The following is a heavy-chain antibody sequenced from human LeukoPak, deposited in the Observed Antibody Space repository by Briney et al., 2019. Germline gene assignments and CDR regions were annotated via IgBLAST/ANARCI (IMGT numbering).Heavy chain of an antibody. J-gene: IGHJ4*02. Sequence: GGSLRLSCAPSGFTFSNYAMSWVRQAPGKGLEWVSAISETGGTIHYADSVRGRFTISRDNSKNSLYLQMNSLRDEDTAVYYCARASPEWELPIIFYFDYWGQGTLVTVSS. V-gene: IGHV3-23*01. CDR2: ISETGGTI. D-gene: IGHD1-26*01. CDR1: GFTFSNYA. CDR3: ARASPEWELPIIFYFDY.